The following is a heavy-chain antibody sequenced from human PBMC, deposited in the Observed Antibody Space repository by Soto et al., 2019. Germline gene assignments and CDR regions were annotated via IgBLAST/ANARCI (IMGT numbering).Heavy chain of an antibody. CDR3: ARGKIIGP. D-gene: IGHD3-3*01. CDR1: GGSISSGGYY. Sequence: SETMSLTCAVSGGSISSGGYYWSWIRQHPGKGLEWIGYIYYSGSTYYNPSLKSRVTISVDTSKNQFSLKLSSVTAADTAVYYCARGKIIGPWGQGTLVTVSS. V-gene: IGHV4-31*11. J-gene: IGHJ5*02. CDR2: IYYSGST.